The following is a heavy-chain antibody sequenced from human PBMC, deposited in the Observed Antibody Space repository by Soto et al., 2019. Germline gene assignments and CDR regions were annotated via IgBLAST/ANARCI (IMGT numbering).Heavy chain of an antibody. J-gene: IGHJ4*02. CDR3: ARSVAVPGAHIDY. D-gene: IGHD6-19*01. CDR2: IYSSGGT. CDR1: GGAISGYY. Sequence: SETLSLTCTVSGGAISGYYWTWVRQPAGKGLEWIGRIYSSGGTKYNPSLKSRVDMSLDMSKNQFSLRLSSVTAADTAVYYCARSVAVPGAHIDYWGQGTQVTVSS. V-gene: IGHV4-4*07.